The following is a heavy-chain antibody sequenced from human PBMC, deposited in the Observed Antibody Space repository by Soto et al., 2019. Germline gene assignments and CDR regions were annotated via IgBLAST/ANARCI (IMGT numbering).Heavy chain of an antibody. CDR2: IYYSGTS. V-gene: IGHV4-31*03. D-gene: IGHD3-22*01. CDR1: GGSISSGGYY. Sequence: QVQLQESGPGLVKPSQTLSLTCTVSGGSISSGGYYWSWIRQHPGKGLEWIGYIYYSGTSYYNPSLKSRVTISVDTSKNQFSLKLSSVTAADTAVYYCATYHDSGGYYLKYWGQGTLVTVSS. J-gene: IGHJ4*02. CDR3: ATYHDSGGYYLKY.